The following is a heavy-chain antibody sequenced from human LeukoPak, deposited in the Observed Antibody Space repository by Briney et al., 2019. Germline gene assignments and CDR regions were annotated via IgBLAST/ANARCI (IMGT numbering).Heavy chain of an antibody. J-gene: IGHJ4*02. CDR2: ISGSGANT. CDR3: ARDVVVAMGY. D-gene: IGHD2-15*01. CDR1: GFTFSNYA. V-gene: IGHV3-23*01. Sequence: PGGSLRLSCAASGFTFSNYAMSWVRQAPGRGLEWVSTISGSGANTYYADSLKGRFTVSRDNAKNSLYLQMNSLRAEDTGVYYCARDVVVAMGYWGQGTLVTVSS.